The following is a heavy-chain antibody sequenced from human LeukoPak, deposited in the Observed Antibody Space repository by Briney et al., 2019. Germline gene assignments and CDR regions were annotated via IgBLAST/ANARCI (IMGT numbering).Heavy chain of an antibody. CDR1: GFTFSSYG. CDR2: ISYDGSNK. D-gene: IGHD5-24*01. CDR3: VPEMATMYY. J-gene: IGHJ4*02. V-gene: IGHV3-30*03. Sequence: GGSLRLSCAASGFTFSSYGMHWVRQAPGKGLEWVAVISYDGSNKYYADSVKGRFTISRDNSKNTLYLQTNSLRAEDTAVYYCVPEMATMYYWGRGTLVTVSS.